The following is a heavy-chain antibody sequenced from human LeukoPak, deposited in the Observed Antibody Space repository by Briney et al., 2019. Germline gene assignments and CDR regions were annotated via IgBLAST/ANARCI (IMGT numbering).Heavy chain of an antibody. CDR2: INPNSGGT. CDR1: GYTFTGYY. Sequence: ASVKVSCKASGYTFTGYYMHWVRQAPGQGLEWMGWINPNSGGTNYAQKFQGRVTMTRDTSISTAYMELSRLRSDDTAVYYCARDSAAAGNNWLDPWGQGTLVTVSS. V-gene: IGHV1-2*02. CDR3: ARDSAAAGNNWLDP. J-gene: IGHJ5*02. D-gene: IGHD6-13*01.